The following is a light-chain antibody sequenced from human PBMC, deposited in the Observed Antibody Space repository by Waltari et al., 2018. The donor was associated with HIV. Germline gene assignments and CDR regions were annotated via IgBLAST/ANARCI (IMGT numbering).Light chain of an antibody. J-gene: IGKJ2*01. CDR1: QSVRGN. Sequence: DIVMTQSPVTLSVSPGERANLSCRASQSVRGNLAWYQQKPGQAPRLLIYGASTRATGIPARFSGSGSGTEFTLTISSLQSEDFAVYYCQQYGNWYTFGQGTKLEIK. CDR2: GAS. V-gene: IGKV3-15*01. CDR3: QQYGNWYT.